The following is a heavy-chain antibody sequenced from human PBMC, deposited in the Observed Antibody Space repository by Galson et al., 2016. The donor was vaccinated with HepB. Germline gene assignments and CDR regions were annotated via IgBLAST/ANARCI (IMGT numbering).Heavy chain of an antibody. D-gene: IGHD4-11*01. CDR2: IKDKLDGGSA. CDR1: GFTFNEAW. V-gene: IGHV3-15*07. J-gene: IGHJ4*02. Sequence: SLRLSCAASGFTFNEAWMNWVRQAPGKGLEWVGRIKDKLDGGSADYAAPVKGRFTISRDDATDMVFLQMHSLKTEDTAVYYCTTGMTTLTAEYFDFWGQGGLVTVAS. CDR3: TTGMTTLTAEYFDF.